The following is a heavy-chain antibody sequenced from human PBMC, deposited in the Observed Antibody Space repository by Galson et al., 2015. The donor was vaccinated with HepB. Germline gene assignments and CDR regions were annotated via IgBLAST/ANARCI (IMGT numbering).Heavy chain of an antibody. V-gene: IGHV3-21*01. CDR2: ISSSSSYI. CDR1: GFTFSSYS. Sequence: SLRLSCAASGFTFSSYSMNWVRQAPGKGLEWVSSISSSSSYIYYADSVKGRFTISRDNAKNSLYLQMNSLRAEDTAVYYCARTSSGWLHDAFDIWGQGTMVTVSS. CDR3: ARTSSGWLHDAFDI. J-gene: IGHJ3*02. D-gene: IGHD6-19*01.